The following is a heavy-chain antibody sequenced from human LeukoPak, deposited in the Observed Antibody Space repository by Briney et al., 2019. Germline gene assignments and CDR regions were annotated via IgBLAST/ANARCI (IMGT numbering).Heavy chain of an antibody. CDR3: AKRYSVDWYYFYY. Sequence: GRSLRLSCAASGFTFSSYGMHWVRQAPGKGLKWVAVISSDGSNKYYADSVKGRFTISRDNSKNTLYLQMNSLRADDTAVYYCAKRYSVDWYYFYYWGQGTLVTVSS. V-gene: IGHV3-30*18. CDR1: GFTFSSYG. J-gene: IGHJ4*02. CDR2: ISSDGSNK. D-gene: IGHD1-26*01.